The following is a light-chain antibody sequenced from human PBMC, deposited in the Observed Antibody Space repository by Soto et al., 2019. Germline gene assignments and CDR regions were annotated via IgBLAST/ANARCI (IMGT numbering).Light chain of an antibody. Sequence: QAVVTQSPSASASLGASVKLTCTLSSGHSDYAIAWHQQQPEKGPRYLMKVNSDGSHSKGDGIPDRFSGSSSGAERYLTISSLQYEDEADYHCQTLGAGMVFGGGTKVTVL. CDR2: VNSDGSH. CDR3: QTLGAGMV. CDR1: SGHSDYA. J-gene: IGLJ3*02. V-gene: IGLV4-69*01.